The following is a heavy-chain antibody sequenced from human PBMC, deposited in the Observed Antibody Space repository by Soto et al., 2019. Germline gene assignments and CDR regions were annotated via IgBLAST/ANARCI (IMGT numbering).Heavy chain of an antibody. V-gene: IGHV3-23*01. CDR2: ISGSGGST. CDR1: GFTFSSYA. CDR3: AKDSVVPWDDRLFWYFDY. J-gene: IGHJ4*02. Sequence: GGSLRLSCAASGFTFSSYAMSWVRQAPGKGLEWVSAISGSGGSTYYADSVKGRFTISRANSKNTLYLQMNSLRAEDTAVYYCAKDSVVPWDDRLFWYFDYWGQGTLVTVSS. D-gene: IGHD3-22*01.